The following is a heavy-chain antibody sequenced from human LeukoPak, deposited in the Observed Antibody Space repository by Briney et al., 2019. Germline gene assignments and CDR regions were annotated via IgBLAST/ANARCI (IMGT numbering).Heavy chain of an antibody. J-gene: IGHJ3*02. Sequence: GRSLRLSCAASGFTFSNYAIHWVRQAPGKGLEWVSAISGSGGSTYYADSVKGRFTISRDNSKNTLYLQMNSLRAEDTAVYYCAKGGYCSGGSCYLGAFDIWGQGTMVTVSS. CDR2: ISGSGGST. V-gene: IGHV3-23*01. CDR1: GFTFSNYA. CDR3: AKGGYCSGGSCYLGAFDI. D-gene: IGHD2-15*01.